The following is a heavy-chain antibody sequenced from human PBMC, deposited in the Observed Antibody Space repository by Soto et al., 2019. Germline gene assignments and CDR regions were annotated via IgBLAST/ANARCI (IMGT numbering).Heavy chain of an antibody. Sequence: PGGSLRLSCVDSGIPFGSRAMSWVRQAPGGGLEWVSTITDTGGDTKYADSVRGRFTMSRDNSKKTLYLQMNSLRVEDSALYYCARGSTDSYPGSRIFDFWGRGTLVTVSS. J-gene: IGHJ4*02. CDR1: GIPFGSRA. V-gene: IGHV3-23*01. D-gene: IGHD3-10*01. CDR2: ITDTGGDT. CDR3: ARGSTDSYPGSRIFDF.